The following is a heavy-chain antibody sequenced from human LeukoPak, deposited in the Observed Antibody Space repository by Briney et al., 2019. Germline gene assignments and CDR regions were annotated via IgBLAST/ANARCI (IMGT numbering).Heavy chain of an antibody. D-gene: IGHD3-9*01. CDR3: ARAPYYDILTGYFRRGNYFDY. V-gene: IGHV4-34*01. CDR1: GGSFSGYY. J-gene: IGHJ4*02. Sequence: LSDTLSLTCAVYGGSFSGYYWTWMRQPPGRGREGIGEINQGGSLNYNPSLTSRVNISVDTSKNQFSLKLNSVTAADTAVFYCARAPYYDILTGYFRRGNYFDYWGQGTLVTVSS. CDR2: INQGGSL.